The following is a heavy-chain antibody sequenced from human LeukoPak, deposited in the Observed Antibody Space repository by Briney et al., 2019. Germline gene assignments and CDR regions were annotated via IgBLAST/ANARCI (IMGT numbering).Heavy chain of an antibody. V-gene: IGHV1-3*01. D-gene: IGHD3-10*01. Sequence: ASVKVSCKASGYTFTSYAMHWVRQAPGQRLEWMGWINAGNGNTKYSQKFQGRVTITRDTSASRAYMELSSLRSEDTAVYYCARDPPLWFGVFDYWGQGTLVTVSS. CDR3: ARDPPLWFGVFDY. CDR1: GYTFTSYA. CDR2: INAGNGNT. J-gene: IGHJ4*02.